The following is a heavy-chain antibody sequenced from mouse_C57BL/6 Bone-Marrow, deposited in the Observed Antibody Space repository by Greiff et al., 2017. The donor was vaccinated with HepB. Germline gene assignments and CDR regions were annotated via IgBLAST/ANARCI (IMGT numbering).Heavy chain of an antibody. J-gene: IGHJ1*03. V-gene: IGHV1-18*01. CDR2: INPNNGGT. Sequence: EVQLQQSGPELVKPGASVKIPCKASGYTFTDYNMDWVKQSHGKSLEWIGDINPNNGGTIYNQKFKGKATLTVDTSSSTAYMELRRLTSEDTAVYYCARDAYYGRGVRYFDVWGTGTTVTVSS. CDR1: GYTFTDYN. CDR3: ARDAYYGRGVRYFDV. D-gene: IGHD1-1*01.